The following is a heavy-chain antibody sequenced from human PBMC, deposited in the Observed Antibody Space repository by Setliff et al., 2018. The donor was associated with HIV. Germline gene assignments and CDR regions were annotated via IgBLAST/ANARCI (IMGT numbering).Heavy chain of an antibody. CDR1: GYIVIRYY. D-gene: IGHD3-3*01. J-gene: IGHJ6*02. CDR3: ARTLRAVFEEWFSTLDDGMDV. Sequence: ASVKVSCKTSGYIVIRYYIFWVRQAPGQGLEWMGNINPHTGVTKYAEKFQGRVTMTRDTSINTIYMELSRLRSDDTAVYYCARTLRAVFEEWFSTLDDGMDVWGQVTTFPVSS. CDR2: INPHTGVT. V-gene: IGHV1-2*02.